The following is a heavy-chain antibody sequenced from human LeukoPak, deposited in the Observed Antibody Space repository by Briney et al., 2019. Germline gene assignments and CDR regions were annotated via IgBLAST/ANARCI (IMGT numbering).Heavy chain of an antibody. CDR3: ARDEDSGYSYGSRGDY. V-gene: IGHV1-18*01. CDR1: GYTFTSYD. Sequence: ASVKVSCKASGYTFTSYDINWVRQATGQGLEWMGWISAYNGNTNYAQKLQGRVTMTTDTSTSTAYMELRSLRSDDTAVYYCARDEDSGYSYGSRGDYWGQGTLVTVSS. D-gene: IGHD5-18*01. CDR2: ISAYNGNT. J-gene: IGHJ4*02.